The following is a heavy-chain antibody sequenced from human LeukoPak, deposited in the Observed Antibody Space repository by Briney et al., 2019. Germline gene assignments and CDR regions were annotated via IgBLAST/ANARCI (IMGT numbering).Heavy chain of an antibody. D-gene: IGHD2-2*01. J-gene: IGHJ4*02. CDR2: IIPIFGTA. CDR3: ARKSVVVPAAFDY. V-gene: IGHV1-69*05. CDR1: GYTFTSYG. Sequence: SVKVSCKASGYTFTSYGISWVRQAPGQGLEWMGGIIPIFGTANYAQKFQGRVTITTDESTSTAYMELSSLRSEDTAVYYCARKSVVVPAAFDYWGQGTLVTVSS.